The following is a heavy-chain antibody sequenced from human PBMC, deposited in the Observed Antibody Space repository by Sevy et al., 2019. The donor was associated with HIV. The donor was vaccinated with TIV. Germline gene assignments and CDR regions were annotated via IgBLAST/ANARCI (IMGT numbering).Heavy chain of an antibody. Sequence: GGSLRLSCAASGFTFSSYSMNWVRQAPGKGLEWVSYISSSSSTIYYADSVKGRLTISRDNAKNSLYLQMNSLRDEDTAVYYCARGPLLWFGELSYWGQGTLVTVSS. CDR2: ISSSSSTI. CDR3: ARGPLLWFGELSY. CDR1: GFTFSSYS. J-gene: IGHJ4*02. V-gene: IGHV3-48*02. D-gene: IGHD3-10*01.